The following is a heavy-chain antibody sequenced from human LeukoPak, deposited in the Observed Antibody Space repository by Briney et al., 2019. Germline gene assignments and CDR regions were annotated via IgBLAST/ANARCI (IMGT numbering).Heavy chain of an antibody. J-gene: IGHJ4*02. D-gene: IGHD3-3*01. CDR1: GGTFSSYA. Sequence: SVTVSCTASGGTFSSYAISWVRQAPGQGLEWMGGIIPILGIANYAQKFQGRVTITADKSTSTAYMELSSLRSEDTAVYYCARGSNYDFWSGTNYDYWGQGTLVTVSS. CDR2: IIPILGIA. CDR3: ARGSNYDFWSGTNYDY. V-gene: IGHV1-69*10.